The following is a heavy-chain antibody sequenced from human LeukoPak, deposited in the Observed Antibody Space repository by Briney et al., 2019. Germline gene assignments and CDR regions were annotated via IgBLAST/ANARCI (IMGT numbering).Heavy chain of an antibody. V-gene: IGHV3-30*18. D-gene: IGHD6-13*01. CDR3: AKDPIAAAGSPTYGMDV. J-gene: IGHJ6*02. Sequence: PGGSLRLSCSASGFTFSSYGMHWVRQAPGKGLEWVAVISYDGSYKYYADSVKGRFTISRDNSKNTLYLQMNSLRAEDTAVYYCAKDPIAAAGSPTYGMDVWGQGTTVTVSS. CDR1: GFTFSSYG. CDR2: ISYDGSYK.